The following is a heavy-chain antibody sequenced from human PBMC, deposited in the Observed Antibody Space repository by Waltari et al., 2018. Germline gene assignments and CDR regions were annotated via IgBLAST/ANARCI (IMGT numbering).Heavy chain of an antibody. CDR3: AKASGSYVYYYYYMDV. Sequence: EVQLVESGVGLVQPGGSLRLSCAASGFTFSSYAMSWVRQAPGKGLEWVSAISGSGGSTYYADSVKGRFTISRDNSKNTLYLQMNSLRAEDTAVYYCAKASGSYVYYYYYMDVWGKGTTVTVSS. V-gene: IGHV3-23*04. CDR1: GFTFSSYA. D-gene: IGHD1-26*01. J-gene: IGHJ6*03. CDR2: ISGSGGST.